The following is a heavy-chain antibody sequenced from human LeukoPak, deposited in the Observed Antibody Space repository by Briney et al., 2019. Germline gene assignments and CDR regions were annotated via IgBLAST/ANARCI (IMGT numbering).Heavy chain of an antibody. J-gene: IGHJ4*02. Sequence: GAPVKVSCKASGYPFTNFYVHWVRLAPGQGLEWLGWTHPVSGDTIYAQKFQGRVTMTRDTSISTAYMELTSLTSDDTAVYYCARMTHTLGATYSHFDYWGQGTLVTVSS. CDR1: GYPFTNFY. CDR3: ARMTHTLGATYSHFDY. V-gene: IGHV1-2*02. D-gene: IGHD3-16*01. CDR2: THPVSGDT.